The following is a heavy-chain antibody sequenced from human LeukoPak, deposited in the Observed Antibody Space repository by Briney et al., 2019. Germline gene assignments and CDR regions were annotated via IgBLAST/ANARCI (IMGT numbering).Heavy chain of an antibody. CDR3: ARDPFTMVRGVTADY. Sequence: SETLSLTCTVSGYSISSGYYWGWIRQPPGKGLEWIGSIYHSGSTYYNPSLKSRVTISVDTSKNQFSLKLSSVTAADTAVYYCARDPFTMVRGVTADYWGQGTLVTVSS. V-gene: IGHV4-38-2*02. J-gene: IGHJ4*02. CDR1: GYSISSGYY. D-gene: IGHD3-10*01. CDR2: IYHSGST.